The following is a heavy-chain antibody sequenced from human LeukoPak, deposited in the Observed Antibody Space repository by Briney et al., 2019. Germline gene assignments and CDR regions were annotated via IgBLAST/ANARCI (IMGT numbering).Heavy chain of an antibody. D-gene: IGHD7-27*01. CDR3: ASPGDIGF. CDR2: ISGSGGST. V-gene: IGHV3-23*01. CDR1: GFTFSTYG. Sequence: GGSLRLSCAASGFTFSTYGIHWVRQAPGKGLEWVSAISGSGGSTYYADSVKGRFTISRDNSKNTLYLQMNSLRAEDTAIYYCASPGDIGFWGQGTLVTVSS. J-gene: IGHJ4*02.